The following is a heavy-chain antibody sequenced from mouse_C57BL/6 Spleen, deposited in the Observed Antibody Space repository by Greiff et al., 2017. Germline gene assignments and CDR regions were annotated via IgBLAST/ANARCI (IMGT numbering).Heavy chain of an antibody. Sequence: VQLQQSGAELARPGASVKLSCKASGYTFTSYGISWVKQRTGQGLEWIGEIYPRSGNTYYNEKFKGKATLTADKSSSTAYMVLRSLTSEDSAVYFCARGGSSYAMDYWGQGTSVTVSS. CDR3: ARGGSSYAMDY. D-gene: IGHD1-3*01. CDR1: GYTFTSYG. CDR2: IYPRSGNT. V-gene: IGHV1-81*01. J-gene: IGHJ4*01.